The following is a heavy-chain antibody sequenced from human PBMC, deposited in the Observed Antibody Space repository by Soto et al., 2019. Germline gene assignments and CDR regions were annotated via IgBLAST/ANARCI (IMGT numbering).Heavy chain of an antibody. CDR1: GGTFSSYT. CDR3: ARGQLGSGNQDNY. D-gene: IGHD3-10*01. J-gene: IGHJ4*02. V-gene: IGHV1-69*02. CDR2: IIPILGIA. Sequence: QVQLVKSWAEVKKPGSSVKVSCKASGGTFSSYTISWVRQAPGQGLEWMGRIIPILGIANYAQKFQGRVTITADKSTSTAYMELSSLRSEDTAVYYCARGQLGSGNQDNYWGQGTLVTVSS.